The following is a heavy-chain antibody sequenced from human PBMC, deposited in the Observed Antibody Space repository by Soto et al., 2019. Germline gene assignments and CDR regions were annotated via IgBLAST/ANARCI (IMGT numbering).Heavy chain of an antibody. D-gene: IGHD3-3*01. V-gene: IGHV3-23*01. CDR1: GFTFSSYA. CDR3: AKDKDFWSGHPDKFDY. Sequence: GGSLRLSCAASGFTFSSYAMSWVRQDPGKGLEWVSAISGSGGSTYYADSVKGRFTISRDNSKNTLYLQMNSLRAEDTAVYYCAKDKDFWSGHPDKFDYWGQGTLVTVSS. CDR2: ISGSGGST. J-gene: IGHJ4*02.